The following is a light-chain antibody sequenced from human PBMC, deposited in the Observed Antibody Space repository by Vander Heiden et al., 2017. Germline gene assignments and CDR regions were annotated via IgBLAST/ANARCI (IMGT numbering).Light chain of an antibody. V-gene: IGLV10-54*04. Sequence: QAGLTQPPSVSKCVRQTATLTCTGQRNNVGNQGAVWVQQHQGNPPMFLSSIFNNRPSGIPERFSASRSVNTASLTITGLHPEDEADYYCSAWDTSLSVVVFGGGTKLTVL. CDR3: SAWDTSLSVVV. J-gene: IGLJ2*01. CDR1: RNNVGNQG. CDR2: IFN.